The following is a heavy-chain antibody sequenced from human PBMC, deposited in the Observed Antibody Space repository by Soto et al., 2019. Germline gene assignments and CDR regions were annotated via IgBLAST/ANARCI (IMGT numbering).Heavy chain of an antibody. V-gene: IGHV3-23*01. Sequence: LRLSCAASGFTFSSYAMGGVRQAPGKGLEWVSGSSGSGGSTYYADSVKGRFTISRDNSKNTPYLQMNRLRAEDTAVYYGAKADNLVGATNPIDYGGQGTLVTVSA. CDR3: AKADNLVGATNPIDY. CDR2: SSGSGGST. D-gene: IGHD1-26*01. J-gene: IGHJ4*02. CDR1: GFTFSSYA.